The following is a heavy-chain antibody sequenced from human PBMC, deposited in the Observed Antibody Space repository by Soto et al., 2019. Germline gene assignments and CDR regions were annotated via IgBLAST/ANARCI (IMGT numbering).Heavy chain of an antibody. CDR3: ARDGVSVAAAGHNWFDP. Sequence: SETLSLTCTVSGGSISSGGYYWSWIRQHPGKGLEWIGYIYYSGSTYYNPSLKSRVTISVDTSKNQFSLKLSSVTAADTAVYYCARDGVSVAAAGHNWFDPWGQGTLVTVSS. CDR1: GGSISSGGYY. V-gene: IGHV4-31*03. J-gene: IGHJ5*02. CDR2: IYYSGST. D-gene: IGHD6-13*01.